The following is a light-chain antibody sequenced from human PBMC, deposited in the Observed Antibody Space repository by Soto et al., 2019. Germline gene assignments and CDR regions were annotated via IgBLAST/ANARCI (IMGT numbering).Light chain of an antibody. CDR3: QSYDSSLSGAHGV. J-gene: IGLJ3*02. CDR1: SSNIGAGYD. Sequence: QSVLTQPPSVSEAPGQRVTISCTGSSSNIGAGYDVHWYQQLPGTAPKLLIYGNSNRPSGVPDRFSGSKSGTSASLAITGLQAEDEADYYCQSYDSSLSGAHGVFGGGTKLTVL. V-gene: IGLV1-40*01. CDR2: GNS.